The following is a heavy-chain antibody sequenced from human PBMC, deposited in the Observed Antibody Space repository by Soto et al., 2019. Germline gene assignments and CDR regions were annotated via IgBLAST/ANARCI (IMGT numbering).Heavy chain of an antibody. Sequence: SETLSLTCAVYGGSFSGYYWSWIRQPPGKGLEWIGEINHSGSTNYNPSLKSRVTISVDTSKNQFSLKLSSVTAADTAVYYCARRGGQYDYIWGSYRFFVDAFDIWGQGTMVTVSS. J-gene: IGHJ3*02. CDR3: ARRGGQYDYIWGSYRFFVDAFDI. CDR1: GGSFSGYY. CDR2: INHSGST. D-gene: IGHD3-16*02. V-gene: IGHV4-34*01.